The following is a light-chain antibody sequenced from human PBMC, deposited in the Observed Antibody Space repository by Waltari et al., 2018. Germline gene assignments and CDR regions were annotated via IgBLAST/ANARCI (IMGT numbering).Light chain of an antibody. CDR3: QSAHSNGSDVV. CDR1: ALSKQF. Sequence: SYELTQPPSVSVSPGQTARITCSGDALSKQFGYWYQQKSGRAPVLVIYTDSGRPSGTPERFSGSSSGTTVTLTISAVQPEDEADYYCQSAHSNGSDVVFGGGTKLTVL. CDR2: TDS. J-gene: IGLJ2*01. V-gene: IGLV3-25*03.